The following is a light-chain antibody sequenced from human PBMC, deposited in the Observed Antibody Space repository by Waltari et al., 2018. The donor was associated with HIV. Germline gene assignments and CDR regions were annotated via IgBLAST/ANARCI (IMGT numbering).Light chain of an antibody. CDR2: GAS. CDR3: QQYNNWPRT. Sequence: IVMTQSPATLSVSPGERATLSCRASQSVSNNLAWYQQKPGQAPRLLIYGASTRATGIAARFSGSGSGTEFTLTISSLQSEDFALYYCQQYNNWPRTFSQGTKVEIK. CDR1: QSVSNN. V-gene: IGKV3-15*01. J-gene: IGKJ1*01.